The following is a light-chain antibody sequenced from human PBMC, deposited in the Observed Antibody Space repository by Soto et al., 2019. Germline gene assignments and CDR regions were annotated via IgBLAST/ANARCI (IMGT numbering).Light chain of an antibody. CDR1: QSISSNY. V-gene: IGKV3-20*01. J-gene: IGKJ2*01. Sequence: EIVLTQSPGTLSLSPGERATLSCRASQSISSNYLAWYQQKPGQAPRLLIYGASSRATGIPDRFSGSGSGTDFTLTISRLEPEDLAVYYCQQYDSGYTFGQGTKLEIK. CDR3: QQYDSGYT. CDR2: GAS.